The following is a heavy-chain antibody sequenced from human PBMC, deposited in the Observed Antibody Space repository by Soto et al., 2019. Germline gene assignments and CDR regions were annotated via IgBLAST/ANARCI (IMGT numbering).Heavy chain of an antibody. D-gene: IGHD1-20*01. CDR1: GFPFSTNG. Sequence: QVQRVESGGGGFQPGRSLGPSLPASGFPFSTNGMPWFARPPAKGLEWVAVISYDGSNKYYADSVKGRFTISRDNSKNTLYLQMNSLRAEDTAVYYCANDNWNAPGYWGQGTLVTVSS. J-gene: IGHJ4*02. CDR2: ISYDGSNK. CDR3: ANDNWNAPGY. V-gene: IGHV3-30*18.